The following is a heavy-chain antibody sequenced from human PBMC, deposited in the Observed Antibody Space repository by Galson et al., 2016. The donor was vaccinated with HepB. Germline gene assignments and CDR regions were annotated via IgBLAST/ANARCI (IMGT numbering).Heavy chain of an antibody. V-gene: IGHV1-18*01. D-gene: IGHD2-8*02. CDR2: INPDNGDT. CDR3: ARDYCTGGSCYHALGH. Sequence: SVKVSCKASGYTFTYYGISWVRQAPGQGLEWMGWINPDNGDTNYTEKLQGRLTMTTDTSTSTAYMELRSLGSDDTAVYYCARDYCTGGSCYHALGHWGQGTLVTVSS. J-gene: IGHJ4*02. CDR1: GYTFTYYG.